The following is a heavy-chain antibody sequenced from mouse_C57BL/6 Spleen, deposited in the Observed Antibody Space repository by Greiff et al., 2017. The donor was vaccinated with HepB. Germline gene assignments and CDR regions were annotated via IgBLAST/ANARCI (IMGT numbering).Heavy chain of an antibody. CDR2: ISSGSSTI. CDR3: ARYYGSSYVDYYAMDY. D-gene: IGHD1-1*01. V-gene: IGHV5-17*01. CDR1: GFTFSDYG. J-gene: IGHJ4*01. Sequence: EVQLVESGGGLVKPGGSLKLSCAASGFTFSDYGMHWVRQAPEKGLEWVAYISSGSSTIYYADTVKGRFTISRDNAKNTLFLQMTSLRSEDTAMYYCARYYGSSYVDYYAMDYWGQGTSVTVSS.